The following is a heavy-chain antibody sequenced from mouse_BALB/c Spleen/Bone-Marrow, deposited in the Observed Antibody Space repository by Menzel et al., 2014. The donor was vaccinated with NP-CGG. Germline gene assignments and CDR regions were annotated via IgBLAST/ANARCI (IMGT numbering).Heavy chain of an antibody. V-gene: IGHV1-4*01. D-gene: IGHD2-3*01. J-gene: IGHJ4*01. CDR1: GYTFTGYT. CDR3: ARSMIVYFAMDY. Sequence: QVQLQQSGAELARPGASVKMSCKASGYTFTGYTIHWVKQRPGQGLEWIGYINPTSGYANYNQKFKDKATLTADKSSSTAYMQLSSLTSEDSAVFYCARSMIVYFAMDYWGQGTSVTVSP. CDR2: INPTSGYA.